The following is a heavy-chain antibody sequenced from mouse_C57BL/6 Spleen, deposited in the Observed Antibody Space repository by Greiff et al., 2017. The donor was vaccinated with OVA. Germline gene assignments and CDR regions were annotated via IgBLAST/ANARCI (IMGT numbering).Heavy chain of an antibody. V-gene: IGHV3-6*01. D-gene: IGHD2-3*01. CDR1: GYSITSGYY. Sequence: DVKLQESGPGLVKPSQSLSLTCSVTGYSITSGYYWNWIRQFPGNKLEWMGYISYDGSNNYNPSLKNRISITRDTSKNQFFLKLNSVTTEDTATYYCARVGIYDGYYVGYFDVWGTGTTVTVSS. CDR3: ARVGIYDGYYVGYFDV. J-gene: IGHJ1*03. CDR2: ISYDGSN.